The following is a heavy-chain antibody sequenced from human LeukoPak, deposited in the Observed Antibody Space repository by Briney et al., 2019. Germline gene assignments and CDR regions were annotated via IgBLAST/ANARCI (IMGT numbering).Heavy chain of an antibody. V-gene: IGHV5-51*01. CDR3: ARLLQGVAGTWGY. D-gene: IGHD6-19*01. CDR2: IYPADSDT. Sequence: GESLQISCQVSGYIFTHYWIGWVRQMPGKGLESMGIIYPADSDTTYSPSFQGQITISVDKSISIAYLQWSSLKASDTAMYYCARLLQGVAGTWGYWGQGTLVTVS. J-gene: IGHJ4*02. CDR1: GYIFTHYW.